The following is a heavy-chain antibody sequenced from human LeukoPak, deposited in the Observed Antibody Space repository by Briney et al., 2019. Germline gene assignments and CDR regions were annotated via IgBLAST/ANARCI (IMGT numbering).Heavy chain of an antibody. D-gene: IGHD2-2*02. CDR1: GGSISSYY. J-gene: IGHJ4*02. Sequence: SETLSLTCTVSGGSISSYYWSWIRQPPGKGLEWMGYIYYSGSTNYTPSLKSRVTISVDTSKNQFSLKLSSVTAADTAVYYCAWTVPAAIGYYFDYWGQGTLVTVSS. CDR2: IYYSGST. V-gene: IGHV4-59*01. CDR3: AWTVPAAIGYYFDY.